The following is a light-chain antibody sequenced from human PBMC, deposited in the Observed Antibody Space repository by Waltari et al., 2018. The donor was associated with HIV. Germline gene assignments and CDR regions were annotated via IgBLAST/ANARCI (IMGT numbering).Light chain of an antibody. V-gene: IGKV1-33*01. J-gene: IGKJ3*01. CDR3: QQYDNLPRRFT. Sequence: DIQMTQSPSSLSASVGDSVTITCQASQDISNCLNWYQQKPGEAPTLLIYDASNLEAGVPSTFSGSGSGTDFTLTISSLQPEDIATYYCQQYDNLPRRFTFGPGTKVEIK. CDR1: QDISNC. CDR2: DAS.